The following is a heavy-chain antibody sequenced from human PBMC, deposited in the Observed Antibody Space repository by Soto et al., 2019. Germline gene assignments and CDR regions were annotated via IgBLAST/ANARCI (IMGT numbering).Heavy chain of an antibody. CDR1: GYTFTSYD. CDR3: ARDLEYSSSSLRGDWFDP. Sequence: VPVKVSCKASGYTFTSYDINWARQATGQGLEWMGIINPNGGNTSYAQKFQGRVTMTRDTSTSTVYMELSSLRSEDTAVYYCARDLEYSSSSLRGDWFDPWGQGTLVTVSS. D-gene: IGHD6-6*01. CDR2: INPNGGNT. J-gene: IGHJ5*02. V-gene: IGHV1-46*03.